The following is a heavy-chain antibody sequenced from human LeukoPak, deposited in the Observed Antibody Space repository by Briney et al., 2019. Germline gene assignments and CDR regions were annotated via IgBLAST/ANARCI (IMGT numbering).Heavy chain of an antibody. V-gene: IGHV5-51*01. CDR3: ARRSGDFDY. CDR1: GYSFTTCW. CDR2: IYPGDSDT. Sequence: GASLMISCKGSGYSFTTCWICWVRQLPGRGLEWMGIIYPGDSDTRYSPSFQGQVTISADKSISTAYLQWSSLKASDTAMYYCARRSGDFDYWGQGTLVTVSS. D-gene: IGHD6-25*01. J-gene: IGHJ4*02.